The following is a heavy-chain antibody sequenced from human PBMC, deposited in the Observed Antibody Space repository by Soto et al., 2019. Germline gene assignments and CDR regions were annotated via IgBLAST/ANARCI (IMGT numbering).Heavy chain of an antibody. CDR1: GGSISSSSYY. J-gene: IGHJ4*02. D-gene: IGHD3-16*01. V-gene: IGHV4-39*01. CDR2: IYYSGST. Sequence: PSETLSLTCTVSGGSISSSSYYWGWIRQPPGKGLEWIGSIYYSGSTYYNPSLKSRVTISVDTSKNQFSLKLSSVTAADTAVYYCGRHYDCEVYYYWGQGTLVTVSS. CDR3: GRHYDCEVYYY.